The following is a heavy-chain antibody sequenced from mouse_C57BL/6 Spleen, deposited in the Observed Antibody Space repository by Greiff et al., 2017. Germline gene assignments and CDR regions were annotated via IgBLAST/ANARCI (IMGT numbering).Heavy chain of an antibody. CDR3: AREGDYYGSSLFAMDY. D-gene: IGHD1-1*01. Sequence: EVKVVESGGDLVKPGGSLKLSCAASGFTFSSYGMSWVRQTPDKRLEWVATISSGGSYTYYPDSVKGRFTISRDNAKNTLYLQMSSLKSEDTAMYYCAREGDYYGSSLFAMDYWGQGTSVTVSS. CDR2: ISSGGSYT. CDR1: GFTFSSYG. J-gene: IGHJ4*01. V-gene: IGHV5-6*01.